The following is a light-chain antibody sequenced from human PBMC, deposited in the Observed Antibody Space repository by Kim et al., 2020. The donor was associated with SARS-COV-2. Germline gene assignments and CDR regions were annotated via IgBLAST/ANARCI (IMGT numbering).Light chain of an antibody. V-gene: IGLV1-51*01. CDR3: GTWDDRLNAGV. J-gene: IGLJ3*02. Sequence: GQRVTISCPGGTSNIRSNLVSWYQHLPGTAPKVLIYKDNKRPSGVPGRFSASKSGTSATLAITGLQTGDEGDYYCGTWDDRLNAGVFGGGTQLTVL. CDR2: KDN. CDR1: TSNIRSNL.